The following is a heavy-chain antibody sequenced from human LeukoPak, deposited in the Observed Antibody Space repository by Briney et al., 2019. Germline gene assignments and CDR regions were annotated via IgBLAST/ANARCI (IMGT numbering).Heavy chain of an antibody. V-gene: IGHV1-18*01. CDR2: ISAYNGNT. J-gene: IGHJ4*02. CDR1: GYTFTSYG. Sequence: ASVKVSCKASGYTFTSYGISWVRQAPGQGLEWMGWISAYNGNTNYAQKLHGRVTMTTDTSTSTAYMELRSLRSDDTAVYYCARDRGYYDSSGLLLDYWGQGTLVTVSS. D-gene: IGHD3-22*01. CDR3: ARDRGYYDSSGLLLDY.